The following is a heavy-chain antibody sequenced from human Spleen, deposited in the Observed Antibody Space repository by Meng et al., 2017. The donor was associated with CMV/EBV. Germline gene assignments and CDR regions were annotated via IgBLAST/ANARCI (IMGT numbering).Heavy chain of an antibody. CDR1: GYTFTGYY. CDR2: INPNSGGT. J-gene: IGHJ4*02. CDR3: ARARLDYVFLSGTNDY. V-gene: IGHV1-2*02. Sequence: ASVKVSCKASGYTFTGYYMHWVRQAPGQGLEWMGWINPNSGGTNYAQKFQGRVTMTRDTSISTAYMELSRLGSDDTAVYYCARARLDYVFLSGTNDYWGQGTLVTVSS. D-gene: IGHD3-3*01.